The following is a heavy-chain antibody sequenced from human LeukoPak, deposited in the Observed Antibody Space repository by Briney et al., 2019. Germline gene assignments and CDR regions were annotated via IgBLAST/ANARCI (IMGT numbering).Heavy chain of an antibody. CDR1: GGSFSGYY. D-gene: IGHD6-13*01. J-gene: IGHJ4*02. V-gene: IGHV4-34*01. Sequence: SETLSLTCAVYGGSFSGYYWSWIRQPPGKGLEWIGETNHSGSTNYNPSLKSRVTISVDTSKNQFSLKLSSVTAADTAVYYCASGIAAAATRFDYWGQGTLVTVSS. CDR3: ASGIAAAATRFDY. CDR2: TNHSGST.